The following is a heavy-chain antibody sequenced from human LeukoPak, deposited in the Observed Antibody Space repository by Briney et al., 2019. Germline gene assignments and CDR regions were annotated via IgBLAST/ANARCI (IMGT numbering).Heavy chain of an antibody. CDR3: ARGVATISWWFDP. Sequence: GGSLRLSCAASEFTFSNFWMSWVRQAPGKELEWVANIKPDGSARFYVDSVKGRFTISRDNAKNSLFLQMNSLRVEDTAVYYCARGVATISWWFDPWGQGTLVTVSS. CDR2: IKPDGSAR. V-gene: IGHV3-7*02. D-gene: IGHD5-12*01. CDR1: EFTFSNFW. J-gene: IGHJ5*02.